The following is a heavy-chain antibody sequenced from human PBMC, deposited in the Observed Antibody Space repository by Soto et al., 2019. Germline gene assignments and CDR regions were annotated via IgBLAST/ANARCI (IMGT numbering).Heavy chain of an antibody. CDR3: ATMGVSGYLAV. V-gene: IGHV4-59*12. CDR1: AGSISSSY. D-gene: IGHD3-16*01. CDR2: FYHSGPI. J-gene: IGHJ6*02. Sequence: SETLSLTCTDSAGSISSSYWGWIRQSPGKALEWIGNFYHSGPINDNPSLKGRVTISLDRSKSQFSLTLTSVTAADAAVYCCATMGVSGYLAVWGQGTTVTVSS.